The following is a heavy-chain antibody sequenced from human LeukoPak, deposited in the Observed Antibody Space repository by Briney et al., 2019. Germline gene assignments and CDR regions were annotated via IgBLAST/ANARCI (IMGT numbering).Heavy chain of an antibody. V-gene: IGHV3-53*01. CDR2: IYSGGST. D-gene: IGHD1-26*01. Sequence: PGESLRLSCAASGFTFSSYAMSWVRQAPGKGLEWVSVIYSGGSTYYADSVKGRFTISRDNSKNTLYLQMNSLRAEDTAVYYCAREDGSYWYFDLWGRGTLVTVSS. CDR3: AREDGSYWYFDL. J-gene: IGHJ2*01. CDR1: GFTFSSYA.